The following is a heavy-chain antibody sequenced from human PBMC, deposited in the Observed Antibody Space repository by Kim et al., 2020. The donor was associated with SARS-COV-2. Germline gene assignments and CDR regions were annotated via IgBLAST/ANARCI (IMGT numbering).Heavy chain of an antibody. J-gene: IGHJ6*02. CDR2: ISYDGSNK. CDR3: AWDPWSRLRGVTYSYYGMDG. CDR1: GFTFRSCA. D-gene: IGHD3-10*01. V-gene: IGHV3-30-3*01. Sequence: GGSLRLSCAASGFTFRSCAIHWVRQAPGKGLEWVAVISYDGSNKNYADSVKGRFTISRDNSKNTLYLQINSLKGEDTALYYCAWDPWSRLRGVTYSYYGMDGWGQGTTVTVSS.